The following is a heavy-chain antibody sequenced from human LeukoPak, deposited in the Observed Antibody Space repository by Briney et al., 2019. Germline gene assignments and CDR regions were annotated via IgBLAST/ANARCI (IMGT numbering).Heavy chain of an antibody. J-gene: IGHJ4*02. Sequence: GSLRLSCAASGFTFSSYAMSWVRQAPGKGLEWFGSIYYSGSTYYNPSLKSRVTISVDTSKNQFSLKLSSVTAADTAVYYCARVGVLWFGDLYYWGQGTLVTVSS. D-gene: IGHD3-10*01. CDR1: GFTFSSYA. CDR2: IYYSGST. V-gene: IGHV4-38-2*01. CDR3: ARVGVLWFGDLYY.